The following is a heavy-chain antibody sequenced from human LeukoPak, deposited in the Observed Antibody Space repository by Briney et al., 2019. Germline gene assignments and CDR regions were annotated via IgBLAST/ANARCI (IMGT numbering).Heavy chain of an antibody. J-gene: IGHJ4*02. CDR1: GGSFSGYY. V-gene: IGHV4-34*01. CDR3: ARDYFYVWGSYRYGFDY. CDR2: INHSGST. Sequence: SETLSLTCAVYGGSFSGYYWSWIRQPPGKGLEWIGEINHSGSTNYNPPLKSRVTISVDTSKNQFSPKLSSVTAADTAVYYCARDYFYVWGSYRYGFDYWGQGTLVTVSS. D-gene: IGHD3-16*02.